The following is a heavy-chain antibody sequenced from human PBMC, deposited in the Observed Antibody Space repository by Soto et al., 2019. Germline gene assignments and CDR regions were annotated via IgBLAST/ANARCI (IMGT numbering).Heavy chain of an antibody. D-gene: IGHD2-21*02. Sequence: QVQLVQSGAEVKKPGSSVKVSCKASGGTFSSYAISWVRQAPGQGLEWMGGIIPIFGTADYAQKFQGRVTINADAYTSTAYMELSSLRSEDTAVYYCASHCGGDCYSRSPPYYYYGMDVWGQGTTVTVSS. V-gene: IGHV1-69*12. J-gene: IGHJ6*02. CDR1: GGTFSSYA. CDR3: ASHCGGDCYSRSPPYYYYGMDV. CDR2: IIPIFGTA.